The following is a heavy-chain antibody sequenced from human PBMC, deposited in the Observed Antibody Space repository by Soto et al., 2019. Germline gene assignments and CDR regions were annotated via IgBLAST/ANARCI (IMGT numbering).Heavy chain of an antibody. V-gene: IGHV3-30-3*01. CDR2: ISYDGSNK. CDR3: ARDKPPIKWGNWKLQALSGMDV. CDR1: GFTFSSYA. D-gene: IGHD1-20*01. Sequence: QVQLVESGGGVVQPGRSLRLSCAASGFTFSSYAMHWVRQAPGKGLEWVAVISYDGSNKYYADSVKGRFTISRDNSKNTLYLQMNSLRAEDTAVYYCARDKPPIKWGNWKLQALSGMDVWGQGTTVTVSS. J-gene: IGHJ6*02.